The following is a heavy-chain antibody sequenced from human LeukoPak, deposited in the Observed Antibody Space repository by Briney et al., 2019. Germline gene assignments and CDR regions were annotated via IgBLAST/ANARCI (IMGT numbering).Heavy chain of an antibody. CDR2: IYTSGST. D-gene: IGHD7-27*01. V-gene: IGHV4-4*07. J-gene: IGHJ5*02. CDR3: ARDLALGTVTDWFDP. Sequence: KTSETLSLTCTVSGGSISSYYWSWIRQPAGKGLEWIGRIYTSGSTNYNPSLKSRVTMSVDTSKNQFSLNLSSVTAADTAVYYCARDLALGTVTDWFDPWGQGTLVTVSS. CDR1: GGSISSYY.